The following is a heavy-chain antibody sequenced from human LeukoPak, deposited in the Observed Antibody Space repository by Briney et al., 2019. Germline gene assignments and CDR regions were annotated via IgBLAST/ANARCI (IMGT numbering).Heavy chain of an antibody. CDR2: ISAYNGNT. Sequence: GASVKVSCKASGYTFTSYGISWVRQAPGQGLEWIGWISAYNGNTNYAQKLQGRVTMTTDTSTSTAYMELRGLRSDDTAVYYCARRSTRGYSYGYDYWGQGTLVTVSS. J-gene: IGHJ4*02. V-gene: IGHV1-18*01. D-gene: IGHD5-18*01. CDR3: ARRSTRGYSYGYDY. CDR1: GYTFTSYG.